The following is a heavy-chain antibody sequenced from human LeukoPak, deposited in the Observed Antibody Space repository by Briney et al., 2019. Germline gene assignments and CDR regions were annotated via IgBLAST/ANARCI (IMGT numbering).Heavy chain of an antibody. CDR3: AKDLTDSLYYYGMDV. CDR1: GFTFSSYA. J-gene: IGHJ6*02. D-gene: IGHD2-15*01. CDR2: TSYDGSNK. Sequence: GGSLRLSCAASGFTFSSYAMHWVRQAPGKVLEGVAVTSYDGSNKYYADSVKGRFTISRDNSKTTLYLQMNSLTAEDTALYYCAKDLTDSLYYYGMDVWGQGTTVTVSS. V-gene: IGHV3-30*04.